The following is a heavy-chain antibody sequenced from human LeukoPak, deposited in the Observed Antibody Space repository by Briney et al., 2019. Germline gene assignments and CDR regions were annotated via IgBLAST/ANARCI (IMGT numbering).Heavy chain of an antibody. CDR2: IYYSGST. Sequence: SETLSLTCTVSGGSISSYYWSWIRQPPGKGLEWIAYIYYSGSTDYNPSLKSRVTISLDTSKNQFSLKLSSVTAADTAVYYCARHDPIVGTPDAFDIWGQGTMVTVSS. D-gene: IGHD1-26*01. CDR3: ARHDPIVGTPDAFDI. J-gene: IGHJ3*02. CDR1: GGSISSYY. V-gene: IGHV4-59*08.